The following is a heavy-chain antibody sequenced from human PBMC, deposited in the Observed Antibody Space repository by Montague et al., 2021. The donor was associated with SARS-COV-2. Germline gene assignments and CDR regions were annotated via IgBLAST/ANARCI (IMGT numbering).Heavy chain of an antibody. V-gene: IGHV4-39*06. Sequence: SETLSLTCTVSAGSLSSRSNYWGWMRQPQGMGLQWIGSVDSAGSNYYSPSRKSRVTISLDKSKNQLALKVSSVTAADTAVYYCARDEYNRYWYKYWGQGALVTVSS. CDR3: ARDEYNRYWYKY. CDR1: AGSLSSRSNY. CDR2: VDSAGSN. D-gene: IGHD2-8*02. J-gene: IGHJ4*02.